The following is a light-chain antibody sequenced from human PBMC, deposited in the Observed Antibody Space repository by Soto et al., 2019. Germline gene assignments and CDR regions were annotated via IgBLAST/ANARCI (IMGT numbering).Light chain of an antibody. CDR3: MQALQTRLT. CDR2: LGS. CDR1: QSLLHSNGYNY. V-gene: IGKV2-28*01. Sequence: DIVMTQSPLSLPVTPGEPASISCRSSQSLLHSNGYNYLDWYLQKPGQSPRLLIYLGSNRASGVPDRFSGSGSGTDFTLKISRVEAEDVGVYYCMQALQTRLTFXGGTKLDIK. J-gene: IGKJ4*01.